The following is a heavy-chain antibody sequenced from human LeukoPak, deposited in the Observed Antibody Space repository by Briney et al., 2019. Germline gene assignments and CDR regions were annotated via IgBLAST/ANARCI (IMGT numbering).Heavy chain of an antibody. J-gene: IGHJ4*02. CDR3: AKDFRIGYSAHFDY. CDR2: IYSGGNT. CDR1: GFTVSSSY. D-gene: IGHD2-21*01. Sequence: PGGSLRLSCAASGFTVSSSYMSWVRQAPGKGLEWVSLIYSGGNTYYADSVKGRFSISRDNSKNTLYLQMDSLRGEDTAVYYCAKDFRIGYSAHFDYWGQGALVTVSS. V-gene: IGHV3-53*01.